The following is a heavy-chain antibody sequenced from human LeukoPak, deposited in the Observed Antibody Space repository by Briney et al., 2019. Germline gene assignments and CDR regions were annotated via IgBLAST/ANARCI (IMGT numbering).Heavy chain of an antibody. Sequence: GASVKVSCKASGYTFISYGISWVRQAPGQGLEWMGWISAYNGNTNYAQKLQGRVTMTTDTSTSTAYMELRSLRSDDTAVYYCARGGRSITMVRGVSYYGMDVWGQGTTVTVSS. CDR3: ARGGRSITMVRGVSYYGMDV. CDR1: GYTFISYG. J-gene: IGHJ6*02. V-gene: IGHV1-18*01. CDR2: ISAYNGNT. D-gene: IGHD3-10*01.